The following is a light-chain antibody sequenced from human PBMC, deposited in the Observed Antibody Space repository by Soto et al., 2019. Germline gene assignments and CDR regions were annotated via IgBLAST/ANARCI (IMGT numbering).Light chain of an antibody. CDR1: NIGSKS. CDR2: DDS. CDR3: QVWDSSTDHYV. J-gene: IGLJ1*01. V-gene: IGLV3-21*02. Sequence: SYDLTQRPSISVAPGQTATITCGGNNIGSKSVHWYQQRPGQAPVLVVYDDSDRPSGIPERFSGSNSGNTATLSISRVEAGDEADYYCQVWDSSTDHYVFGTGIKVTVL.